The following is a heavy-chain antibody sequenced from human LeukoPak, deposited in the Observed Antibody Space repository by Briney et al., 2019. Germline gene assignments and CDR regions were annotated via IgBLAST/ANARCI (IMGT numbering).Heavy chain of an antibody. CDR2: INQDGSEK. CDR3: AKDGYSSGWTPDY. CDR1: GITFSRFW. V-gene: IGHV3-7*03. Sequence: GGSLRLSCAASGITFSRFWMSWVRQAPGKGLQWVANINQDGSEKHYVDSVKGRFTISRDNAENSLYLQMNSLRAEDTAVYYCAKDGYSSGWTPDYWGQGTLVTVSS. D-gene: IGHD6-19*01. J-gene: IGHJ4*02.